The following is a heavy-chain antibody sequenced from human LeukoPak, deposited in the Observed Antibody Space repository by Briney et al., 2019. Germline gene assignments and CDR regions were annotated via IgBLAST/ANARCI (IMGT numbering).Heavy chain of an antibody. CDR3: AHLRRVSIFGLIIGGLFDF. V-gene: IGHV4-4*02. J-gene: IGHJ4*02. D-gene: IGHD3/OR15-3a*01. Sequence: SGTLSLTCAVSGDSSSSHSWWSWVRQSPGRGLEWIGEISHSEDTNYNPSLKGRVTMSVNKSDNQFSLRLTSVTAADTAVYYCAHLRRVSIFGLIIGGLFDFWGQGTLVTVSS. CDR1: GDSSSSHSW. CDR2: ISHSEDT.